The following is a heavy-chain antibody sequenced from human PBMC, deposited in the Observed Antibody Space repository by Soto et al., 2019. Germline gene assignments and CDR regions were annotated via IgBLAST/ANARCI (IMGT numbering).Heavy chain of an antibody. Sequence: QVQLQESGPGLVKPSGTLSLTCAVSGGSISSSNWWSWVRQPPGKGLEWIGEIYHSGSTNYNPSLKGRVTISVDKSKNQFPRKLSSVTAADTAVYYCARVSGSYYYGMDVWGQGTTVTVSS. CDR1: GGSISSSNW. V-gene: IGHV4-4*02. CDR2: IYHSGST. CDR3: ARVSGSYYYGMDV. J-gene: IGHJ6*02. D-gene: IGHD1-26*01.